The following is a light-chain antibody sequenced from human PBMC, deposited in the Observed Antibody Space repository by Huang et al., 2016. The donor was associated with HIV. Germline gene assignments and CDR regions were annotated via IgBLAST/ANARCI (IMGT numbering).Light chain of an antibody. CDR2: AAS. V-gene: IGKV1-27*01. CDR1: QGISNY. Sequence: DIQMTQSPSSLSASVGDRVTITCRASQGISNYLAWYQQKPGKVPKRLIYAASTLQSGFPSRFSGSGSGTDFTLTISSLQPEDVATYYCQKYNSAPPWTFGQGTKVEIK. J-gene: IGKJ1*01. CDR3: QKYNSAPPWT.